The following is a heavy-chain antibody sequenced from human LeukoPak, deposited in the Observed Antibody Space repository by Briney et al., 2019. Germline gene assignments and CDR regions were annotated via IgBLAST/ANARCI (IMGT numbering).Heavy chain of an antibody. J-gene: IGHJ4*02. CDR1: GGSFSGYY. D-gene: IGHD5-12*01. V-gene: IGHV4-34*01. Sequence: SETLSLTCAVYGGSFSGYYWSWIRQPPGKGLEWIGEINHSGSTNYNPSLKSRVTISVDTSKNQFSPKLSSVTAADTAVYYCARGRGVATRDFDYWGQGTLVTVSS. CDR2: INHSGST. CDR3: ARGRGVATRDFDY.